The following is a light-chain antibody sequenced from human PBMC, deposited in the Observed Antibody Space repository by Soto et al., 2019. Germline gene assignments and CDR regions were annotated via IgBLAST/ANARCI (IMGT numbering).Light chain of an antibody. CDR3: QQYDNWPRT. CDR2: STS. Sequence: EIVMTQSPATLSVSPGERATLSCRASQSVGSTLAWYQQKPGQAPRLLIFSTSARATGIPARFSGRGSGTEFTLTISSLQSDDLAVYYCQQYDNWPRTFGQGPEVEIK. J-gene: IGKJ1*01. V-gene: IGKV3-15*01. CDR1: QSVGST.